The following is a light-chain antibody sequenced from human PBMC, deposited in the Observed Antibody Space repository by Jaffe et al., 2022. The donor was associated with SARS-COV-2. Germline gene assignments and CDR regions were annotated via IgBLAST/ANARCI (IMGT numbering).Light chain of an antibody. J-gene: IGLJ2*01. V-gene: IGLV3-1*01. Sequence: SYELTQPPSVSVSPGQTATITCSGDKLGDKYACWYHQKPGQSPVLVIYQDNRRPSGIPERFSGSNSGNTATLTISGTQAMDEADYYCQAWDISTQVVFGGGTKLTVL. CDR1: KLGDKY. CDR3: QAWDISTQVV. CDR2: QDN.